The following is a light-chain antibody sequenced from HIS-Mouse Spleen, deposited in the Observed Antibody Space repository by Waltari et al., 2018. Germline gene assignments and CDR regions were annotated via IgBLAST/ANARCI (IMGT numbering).Light chain of an antibody. V-gene: IGLV1-47*01. J-gene: IGLJ3*02. CDR2: RNK. CDR3: AAWDDSLSGPV. Sequence: QSVLTQPPSASGTPGQRVTISCSGSSSNIGRNYVYWYQQPPGTAPKLLIYRNKQRPAGVPDRFSGSKSGTSASLAISGLRSEDEADYYCAAWDDSLSGPVFGGGTKLTVL. CDR1: SSNIGRNY.